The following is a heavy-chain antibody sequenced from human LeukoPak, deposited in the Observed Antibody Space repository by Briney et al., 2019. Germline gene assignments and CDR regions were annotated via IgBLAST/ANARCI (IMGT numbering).Heavy chain of an antibody. D-gene: IGHD5-24*01. CDR1: GYSFTSYW. Sequence: GESLKISCKGSGYSFTSYWIGWVRQIRGKGLEWMGIIYPGDSDTRYSPSFQGQVTISADKSISTAYLQWRSLKASDPAMYYCAIRDVYNNYFDYWGQGTPVTVSS. J-gene: IGHJ4*02. CDR2: IYPGDSDT. CDR3: AIRDVYNNYFDY. V-gene: IGHV5-51*01.